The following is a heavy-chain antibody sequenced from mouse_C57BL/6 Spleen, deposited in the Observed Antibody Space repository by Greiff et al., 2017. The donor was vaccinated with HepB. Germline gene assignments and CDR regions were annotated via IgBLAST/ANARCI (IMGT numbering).Heavy chain of an antibody. CDR2: IYPGDGDT. V-gene: IGHV1-82*01. CDR1: GSAFSSSW. D-gene: IGHD1-1*01. CDR3: ARWDFEFITTVVDGY. J-gene: IGHJ2*01. Sequence: VQLQESGPELVKPGASVKISCKASGSAFSSSWMNWVKQRPGKGLEWIGRIYPGDGDTNYNGKFKGKATLTADKSSSTAYMQLSSLTSEDSAVYFCARWDFEFITTVVDGYWGQGTTLTVSS.